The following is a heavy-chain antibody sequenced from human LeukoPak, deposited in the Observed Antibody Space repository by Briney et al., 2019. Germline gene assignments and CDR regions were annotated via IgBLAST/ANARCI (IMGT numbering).Heavy chain of an antibody. V-gene: IGHV3-30*02. D-gene: IGHD3-10*01. CDR1: GFTFSSYG. J-gene: IGHJ4*02. CDR2: IRYDGSNK. CDR3: AKHKIPRYGSGGVLDY. Sequence: GGSLRLSCAASGFTFSSYGMHWVRQAPGKGLEWVAFIRYDGSNKYYADSVKGRFTISRDISKNTLYLQMNSLRAEDTAVYYCAKHKIPRYGSGGVLDYWGQGTLVTVSS.